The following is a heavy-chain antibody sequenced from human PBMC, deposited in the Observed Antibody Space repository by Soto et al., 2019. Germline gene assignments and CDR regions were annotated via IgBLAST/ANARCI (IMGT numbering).Heavy chain of an antibody. CDR3: ARDPNYGSGNTTPYGMDV. CDR1: GFTVSSNY. J-gene: IGHJ6*02. CDR2: IYSGGST. V-gene: IGHV3-66*01. Sequence: EVQLVESGGGLVQPGGSLRLSCAASGFTVSSNYMSWVRQAPGKGLEWVSVIYSGGSTYYADSVKGRFTISRDNSKNTLYLQMNSLRAEDTAVYYCARDPNYGSGNTTPYGMDVWGQGTTVTVSS. D-gene: IGHD3-10*01.